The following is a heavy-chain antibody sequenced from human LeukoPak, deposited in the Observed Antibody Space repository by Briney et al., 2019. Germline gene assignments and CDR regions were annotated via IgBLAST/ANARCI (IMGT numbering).Heavy chain of an antibody. CDR1: GGSISNCY. V-gene: IGHV4-4*07. CDR3: ARGGGTNDDFWSGYAYSFDY. Sequence: SETLSLTCTVSGGSISNCYWSWIRQPAGKGLEWIGRIYTRGNTNYNPSLKSRVTMSVDTPKNEVSLKLTSVTAADTAVYFCARGGGTNDDFWSGYAYSFDYWGQGALVTVSS. CDR2: IYTRGNT. D-gene: IGHD3-3*01. J-gene: IGHJ4*02.